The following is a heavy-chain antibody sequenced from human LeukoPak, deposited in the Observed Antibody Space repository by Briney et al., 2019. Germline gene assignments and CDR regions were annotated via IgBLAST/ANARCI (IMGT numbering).Heavy chain of an antibody. V-gene: IGHV4-30-4*08. CDR3: ARAPVVPAYNWFDP. J-gene: IGHJ5*02. CDR2: IYYSGST. Sequence: SETLSLTCTVSGGSISSGDYYWSWIRQPPRKGLEWIGYIYYSGSTYYNPSLKSRVTISVDTSKNQSSLKLSSVTAADTAVYYCARAPVVPAYNWFDPWGQGTLVTVSS. D-gene: IGHD2-2*01. CDR1: GGSISSGDYY.